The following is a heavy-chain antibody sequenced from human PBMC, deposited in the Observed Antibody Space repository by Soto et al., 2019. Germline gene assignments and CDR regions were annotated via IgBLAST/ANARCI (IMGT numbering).Heavy chain of an antibody. CDR3: AKSSYGYSCGWPFDY. CDR1: GFTFDENP. CDR2: ISWNSGSI. J-gene: IGHJ4*02. D-gene: IGHD6-19*01. V-gene: IGHV3-9*01. Sequence: SLKLSCAVSGFTFDENPIHCVRQAPGKGLEWVSGISWNSGSIGYADSVKGRFTISRDNAKNSLYLQMNSLRAEDTALYYCAKSSYGYSCGWPFDYLGQGT.